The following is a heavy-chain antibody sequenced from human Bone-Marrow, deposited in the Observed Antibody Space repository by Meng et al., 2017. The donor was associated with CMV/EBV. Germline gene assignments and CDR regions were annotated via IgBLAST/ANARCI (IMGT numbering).Heavy chain of an antibody. J-gene: IGHJ4*02. CDR3: APHCSGGSCYADY. CDR1: GFTFSNYG. D-gene: IGHD2-15*01. CDR2: IRYDVSNK. V-gene: IGHV3-30*02. Sequence: GESLKISCAASGFTFSNYGMHWVRQAPGKGLEWVAFIRYDVSNKYYVDSVKGRFTISRDNSKNTLYLQMNSLRAEDTAVYYCAPHCSGGSCYADYWGQGTLVTVSS.